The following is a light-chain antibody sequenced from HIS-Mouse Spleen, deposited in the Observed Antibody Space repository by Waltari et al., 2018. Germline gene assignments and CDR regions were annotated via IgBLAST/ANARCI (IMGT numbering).Light chain of an antibody. CDR3: QQYNSYSPYT. V-gene: IGKV1-5*03. CDR1: QSISSW. Sequence: DIQMTPSPSTLSASVGDSVTIPCRASQSISSWLAWYQQKPGKAPKLLIYKASSLESGVPSRFSGSGSGTEFTLTISSLQPDDFATYYCQQYNSYSPYTFGQGTKLEIK. J-gene: IGKJ2*01. CDR2: KAS.